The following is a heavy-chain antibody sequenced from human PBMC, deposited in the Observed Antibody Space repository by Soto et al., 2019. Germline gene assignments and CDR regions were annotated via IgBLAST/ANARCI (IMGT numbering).Heavy chain of an antibody. D-gene: IGHD1-26*01. CDR1: GFTFSSYG. CDR2: IWYDGSNK. V-gene: IGHV3-33*01. CDR3: ARDRVSVEPFDY. Sequence: QVQLVESGGGVVQPGRSLRLSCAASGFTFSSYGMHWVRQAPGKGLEWVAVIWYDGSNKYYADSVKGRFTISRDNSKNTLSLQMDSLRAEDTAVYYCARDRVSVEPFDYWGQGTLVTVSS. J-gene: IGHJ4*02.